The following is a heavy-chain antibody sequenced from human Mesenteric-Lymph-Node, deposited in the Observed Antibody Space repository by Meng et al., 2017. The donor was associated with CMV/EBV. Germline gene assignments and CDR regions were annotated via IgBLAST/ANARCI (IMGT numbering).Heavy chain of an antibody. CDR1: GGSVSSGSYY. D-gene: IGHD1-1*01. CDR2: IYYSGST. V-gene: IGHV4-61*01. J-gene: IGHJ5*02. CDR3: ARERQHDLDNWIDP. Sequence: GGSVSSGSYYWSWIRQPPGKGLEWIGYIYYSGSTNYNPSLKSRVTISVDTSKNQFSLKLSSVTAADTAVYYCARERQHDLDNWIDPWGQGTLVTVSS.